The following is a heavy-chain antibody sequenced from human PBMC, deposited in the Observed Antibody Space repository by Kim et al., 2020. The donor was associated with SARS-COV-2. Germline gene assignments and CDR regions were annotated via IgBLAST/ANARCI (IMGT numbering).Heavy chain of an antibody. V-gene: IGHV4-39*01. J-gene: IGHJ4*02. D-gene: IGHD6-19*01. CDR3: ATNLEYSSGWYYFDY. Sequence: PSLKSRVTISVDTSKNQFSLKLSSVTAADTAVYYCATNLEYSSGWYYFDYWGQGTLVTVSS.